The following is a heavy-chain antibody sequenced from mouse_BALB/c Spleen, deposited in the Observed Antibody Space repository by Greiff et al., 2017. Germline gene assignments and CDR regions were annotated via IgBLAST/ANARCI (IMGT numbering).Heavy chain of an antibody. J-gene: IGHJ2*01. CDR3: ARSTTVVSYYFDY. D-gene: IGHD1-1*01. CDR1: GFTFSSYY. Sequence: EVQRVESGGGLVKLGGSLKLSCAASGFTFSSYYMSWVRQTPEKRLELVAAINSNGGSTYYPDTVKGRFTISRDNAKNTPYLQMSSLKSEDTALYYCARSTTVVSYYFDYWGQGTTLTVSS. CDR2: INSNGGST. V-gene: IGHV5-6-2*01.